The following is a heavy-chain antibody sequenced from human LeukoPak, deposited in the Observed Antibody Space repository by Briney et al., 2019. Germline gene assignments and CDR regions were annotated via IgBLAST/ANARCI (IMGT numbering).Heavy chain of an antibody. J-gene: IGHJ6*03. CDR1: GFTFSSYS. CDR3: AKRFAPMVRGVMYYYYMDV. Sequence: GGSLRLSCAASGFTFSSYSMNWVRQAPGKGLEWVSSISSSSSYIYYADSVKGRFTISRDNSKNTLYLQMNSLRAEDTAVYYCAKRFAPMVRGVMYYYYMDVWGKGTTVTVSS. V-gene: IGHV3-21*04. CDR2: ISSSSSYI. D-gene: IGHD3-10*01.